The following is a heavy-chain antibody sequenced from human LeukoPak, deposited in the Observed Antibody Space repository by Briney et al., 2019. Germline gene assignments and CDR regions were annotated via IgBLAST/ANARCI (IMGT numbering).Heavy chain of an antibody. V-gene: IGHV3-30*03. J-gene: IGHJ4*02. CDR2: ISYDGSNK. Sequence: GGSLRLSCAASGFTFSSYGMHWVRQAPGKGLEWVAVISYDGSNKYYADSVKGRFTISRDNSKNTLYLQMNSLRAEDTAVYYCASYDSSGSPPFDYWGQGTLVTVSS. CDR1: GFTFSSYG. CDR3: ASYDSSGSPPFDY. D-gene: IGHD3-22*01.